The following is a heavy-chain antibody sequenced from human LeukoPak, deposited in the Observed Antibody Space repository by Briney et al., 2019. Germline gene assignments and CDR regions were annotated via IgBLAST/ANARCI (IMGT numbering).Heavy chain of an antibody. Sequence: PGGSLSLSCAASGFTFTNNWMTWFRQAPGKGLEWVANVNEDGSEKNYVDSVKGRFTISRDNAKNSVYLQMNNLRVEETAVYYCARGRGWIDPWGQGTLVTVSS. CDR2: VNEDGSEK. V-gene: IGHV3-7*01. D-gene: IGHD5-24*01. CDR3: ARGRGWIDP. CDR1: GFTFTNNW. J-gene: IGHJ5*02.